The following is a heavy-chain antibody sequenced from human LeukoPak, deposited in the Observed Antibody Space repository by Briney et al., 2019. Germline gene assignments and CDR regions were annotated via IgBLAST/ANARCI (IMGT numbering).Heavy chain of an antibody. J-gene: IGHJ3*02. CDR3: AMLRITMVRGVTNAFDI. CDR1: GYSFTNYW. D-gene: IGHD3-10*01. CDR2: IYPGDSDT. V-gene: IGHV5-51*01. Sequence: GESLKISCKGSGYSFTNYWIGWVRQMPGKGLEWMGIIYPGDSDTRYSPSFQGQVTISADKSISTAYLQWSSLKASDTAMYYCAMLRITMVRGVTNAFDIWGQGTMVTVSS.